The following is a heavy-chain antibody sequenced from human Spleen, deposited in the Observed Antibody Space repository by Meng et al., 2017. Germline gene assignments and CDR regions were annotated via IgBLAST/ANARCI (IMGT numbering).Heavy chain of an antibody. Sequence: QVLLVQSGTEVKKPGASGKVSCKASGYTFTSYAIQWVRQAPGQRLEWMGWINAGNGNTKYSQKFQGRVTITRDTSASTAYMELSNLRSEDTAVYYCARSSSGSVDWFDPWGQGTLVTVSS. CDR3: ARSSSGSVDWFDP. CDR2: INAGNGNT. CDR1: GYTFTSYA. V-gene: IGHV1-3*01. J-gene: IGHJ5*02. D-gene: IGHD6-19*01.